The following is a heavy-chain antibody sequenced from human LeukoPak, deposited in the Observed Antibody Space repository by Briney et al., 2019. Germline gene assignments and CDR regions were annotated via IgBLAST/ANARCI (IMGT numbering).Heavy chain of an antibody. CDR3: ARDGLLPGWFDP. D-gene: IGHD2-15*01. CDR1: GGSISSYY. V-gene: IGHV4-59*01. J-gene: IGHJ5*02. CDR2: IYYSGST. Sequence: SETLSLTCTVSGGSISSYYWSWIRQPPGKGLEWIGYIYYSGSTNYNPSLKSRVTISVDTSKNQFSLKLSSVTAADTAVYYCARDGLLPGWFDPWGQGTLVTVSS.